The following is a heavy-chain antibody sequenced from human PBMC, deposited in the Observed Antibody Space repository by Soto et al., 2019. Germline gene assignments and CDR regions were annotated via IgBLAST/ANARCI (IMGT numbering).Heavy chain of an antibody. J-gene: IGHJ6*02. CDR2: INYSGTT. Sequence: QVQLQESGPGLVKPSQTLSLTCSVSGGSFSSDSVIWSWVRQFPGKGLEWIGYINYSGTTYYNPSLRSRITMSVDTSKNQFSLNLSSVTAADTAVYYCARDHKWDGMDVWGQGTTVTVSS. CDR1: GGSFSSDSVI. V-gene: IGHV4-31*03. D-gene: IGHD1-26*01. CDR3: ARDHKWDGMDV.